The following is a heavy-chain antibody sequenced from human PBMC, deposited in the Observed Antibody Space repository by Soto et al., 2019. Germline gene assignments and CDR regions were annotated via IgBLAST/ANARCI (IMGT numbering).Heavy chain of an antibody. CDR1: GGSISSGGYY. J-gene: IGHJ4*02. CDR3: ARTYGDYYFDY. D-gene: IGHD4-17*01. Sequence: SETLSLTCNVSGGSISSGGYYWSWIRQRPGQGLEWIGYIYYSGSTYYNPSLKSRVTISVDTSKNQFSLKLSSVTAADTAVYYCARTYGDYYFDYWGQGTLVTVSS. V-gene: IGHV4-30-4*08. CDR2: IYYSGST.